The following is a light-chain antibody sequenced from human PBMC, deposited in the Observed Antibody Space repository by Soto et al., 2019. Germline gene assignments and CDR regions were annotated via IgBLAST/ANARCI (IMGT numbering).Light chain of an antibody. CDR1: SSDVGGHNH. Sequence: QSALTQPASVSGSPGQSITISCTGSSSDVGGHNHVSWYQQHLGKAPKLIIYEVGNRPSGVSNRFSGSKSGNTASLTISGFQAEDEADYYCNSYTSSSTHVFGTGTKLTVL. V-gene: IGLV2-14*01. J-gene: IGLJ1*01. CDR2: EVG. CDR3: NSYTSSSTHV.